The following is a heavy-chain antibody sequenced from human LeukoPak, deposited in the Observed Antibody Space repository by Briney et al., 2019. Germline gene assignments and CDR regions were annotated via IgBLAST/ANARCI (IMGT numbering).Heavy chain of an antibody. CDR3: ARGYGADV. J-gene: IGHJ6*04. Sequence: GGSLRLSCAASGFNFRTYWMHWVRQAPGKGLVWVSRINSDGSNTTYADSVKGRFTVSRDNAMNTLYLQMHSLRAEDTALYFCARGYGADVWGRGTMVTVSS. V-gene: IGHV3-74*01. CDR1: GFNFRTYW. CDR2: INSDGSNT.